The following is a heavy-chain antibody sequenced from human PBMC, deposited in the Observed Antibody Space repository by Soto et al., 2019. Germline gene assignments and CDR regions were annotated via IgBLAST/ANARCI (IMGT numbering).Heavy chain of an antibody. Sequence: QVQLVESGGGVVQPGRSLRLSCAASGFTFSSYGMDWVRQAPGKGLEWVAVIWYDGSNKYYADSVKGRFTISRDNSKNTLYLQMNSLRAEDTAVYYCARERAAAAYFDYWGQGTLVTVSS. D-gene: IGHD6-13*01. CDR2: IWYDGSNK. V-gene: IGHV3-33*01. CDR3: ARERAAAAYFDY. CDR1: GFTFSSYG. J-gene: IGHJ4*02.